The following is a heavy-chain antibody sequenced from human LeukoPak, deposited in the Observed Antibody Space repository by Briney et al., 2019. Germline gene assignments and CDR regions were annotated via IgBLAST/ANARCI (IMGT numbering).Heavy chain of an antibody. CDR2: INPSGGST. CDR3: ARGPDIVVVEAATENWFDP. CDR1: GYTFTSYY. Sequence: ASVKVSCKASGYTFTSYYMHWVRQAPGQGLEWMGIINPSGGSTSYAQKFQGRVTMTRDMSTSTVYMELSSLRSEDTAVYYCARGPDIVVVEAATENWFDPWGQGTLVTVSS. D-gene: IGHD2-15*01. V-gene: IGHV1-46*01. J-gene: IGHJ5*02.